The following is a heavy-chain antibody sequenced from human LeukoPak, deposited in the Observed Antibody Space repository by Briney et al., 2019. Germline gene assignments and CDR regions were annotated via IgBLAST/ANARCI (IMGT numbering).Heavy chain of an antibody. Sequence: SVKVSCKASGGTFSSYAISWVRQAPGQGLEWMGRIIPILGIANYAQKFQGRVTITADKSTSTAYMELSSLRSEDTAVYYCARDARDYSKDYWGQGTLVTVSS. CDR2: IIPILGIA. CDR3: ARDARDYSKDY. J-gene: IGHJ4*02. CDR1: GGTFSSYA. V-gene: IGHV1-69*04. D-gene: IGHD4-11*01.